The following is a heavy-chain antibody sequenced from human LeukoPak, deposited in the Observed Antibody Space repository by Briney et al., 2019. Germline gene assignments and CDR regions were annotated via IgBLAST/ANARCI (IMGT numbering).Heavy chain of an antibody. CDR1: GFTFSSYW. Sequence: GGSLRLSCAASGFTFSSYWMNWVRQAPGKGLEWVSAISGSGGSTYYADSVKGRFTISRDNSKNTLYLQMNSLRAEDTAVYYCAKDGYGDYGEDAFDIWGQGTMVTVSS. CDR3: AKDGYGDYGEDAFDI. D-gene: IGHD4-17*01. V-gene: IGHV3-23*01. CDR2: ISGSGGST. J-gene: IGHJ3*02.